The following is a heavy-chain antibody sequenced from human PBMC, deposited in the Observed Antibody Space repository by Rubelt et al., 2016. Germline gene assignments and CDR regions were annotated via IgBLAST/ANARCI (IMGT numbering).Heavy chain of an antibody. Sequence: QVQLVESGGGVVQPGRSLRLSCAASGFTFSSYGMHWVRQAPGKGLEWVAVIWYDGSNKYYAGSVKGRFTISRDNSKNTLYLQMNRLRAEDTAVYYCARDFQWGYSSPGDAFDIWGQGTMVTVSS. J-gene: IGHJ3*02. CDR3: ARDFQWGYSSPGDAFDI. D-gene: IGHD6-13*01. CDR2: IWYDGSNK. CDR1: GFTFSSYG. V-gene: IGHV3-33*01.